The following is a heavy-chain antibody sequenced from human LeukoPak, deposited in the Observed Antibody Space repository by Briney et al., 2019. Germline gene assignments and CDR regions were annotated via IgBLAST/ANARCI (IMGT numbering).Heavy chain of an antibody. CDR3: ARARANWFVDY. Sequence: LRLSCAASGFTFSDYYMNWIRQPPGKGLEWIGYISYRGGTNYNPSLESRVTISMDTSKNQFSLKLSSVTAADTAVYYCARARANWFVDYWGQGTLVTVSS. V-gene: IGHV4-59*01. CDR2: ISYRGGT. J-gene: IGHJ4*02. D-gene: IGHD3-10*01. CDR1: GFTFSDYY.